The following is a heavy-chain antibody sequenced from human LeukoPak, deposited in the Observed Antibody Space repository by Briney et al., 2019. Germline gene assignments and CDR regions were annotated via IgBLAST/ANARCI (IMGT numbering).Heavy chain of an antibody. CDR1: GFIFSDAW. V-gene: IGHV3-11*04. CDR3: ARVTFNYFDY. D-gene: IGHD1-14*01. Sequence: GGSLRLSCAASGFIFSDAWMSWVRQAPGKGLEWVSYISSSGSTMYFADSVKGRFTISRDNAKNSLYLQMNSLRAEDTAVYYCARVTFNYFDYWGQGTLVTVSS. J-gene: IGHJ4*02. CDR2: ISSSGSTM.